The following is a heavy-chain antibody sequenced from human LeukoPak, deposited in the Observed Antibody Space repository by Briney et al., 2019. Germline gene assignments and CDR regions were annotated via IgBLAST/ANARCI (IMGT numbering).Heavy chain of an antibody. Sequence: SETLSLTCTVSGGSISSSSYYWGWIRQPPGKGLEWFVSIYYSGSTNYNPSLKSLVNIYVDTSKIQFSLKLSSVTAADTAVYYCARDDFWSGYYRDYYDSSGYGLGGFWGQGTLVTVFS. CDR2: IYYSGST. D-gene: IGHD3-22*01. CDR3: ARDDFWSGYYRDYYDSSGYGLGGF. V-gene: IGHV4-39*02. J-gene: IGHJ4*02. CDR1: GGSISSSSYY.